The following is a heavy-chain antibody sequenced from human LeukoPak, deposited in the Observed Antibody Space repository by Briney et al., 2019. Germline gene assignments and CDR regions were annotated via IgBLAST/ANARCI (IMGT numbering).Heavy chain of an antibody. Sequence: GGSLRLSCAASGFTFSSYAMSWVRQAPGKGLEWVANIKQDGSEKYYVDSVKGRFTISRDNAKNSLYLQMNSLRAEDTAVYYCARGWLAPADAFDIWGQGTMVTVSS. CDR2: IKQDGSEK. J-gene: IGHJ3*02. CDR3: ARGWLAPADAFDI. V-gene: IGHV3-7*01. D-gene: IGHD3-22*01. CDR1: GFTFSSYA.